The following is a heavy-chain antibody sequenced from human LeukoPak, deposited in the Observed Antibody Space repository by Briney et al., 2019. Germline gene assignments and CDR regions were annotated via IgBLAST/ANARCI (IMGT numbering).Heavy chain of an antibody. V-gene: IGHV3-21*01. CDR2: ISSSSSYI. D-gene: IGHD1-26*01. Sequence: GGSLRLSCAASGFTFSSYSMNWVRQAPGKGLEWVSSISSSSSYIYYADSVKGRFTISRDNAKNSLYLQMNSLRAEDTAVYYCARDLKWEQAWDYWGQGTLVTVSS. CDR1: GFTFSSYS. CDR3: ARDLKWEQAWDY. J-gene: IGHJ4*02.